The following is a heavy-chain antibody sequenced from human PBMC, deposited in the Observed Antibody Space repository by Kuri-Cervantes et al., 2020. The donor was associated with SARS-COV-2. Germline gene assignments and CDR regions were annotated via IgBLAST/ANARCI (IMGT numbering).Heavy chain of an antibody. D-gene: IGHD1-14*01. J-gene: IGHJ6*04. CDR3: ARGRIMDV. CDR1: GFSLSTSGVG. CDR2: INHSGST. V-gene: IGHV4-39*07. Sequence: SGPTLVKPTQTLTLTCTFSGFSLSTSGVGVGWIRQPPGKGLEWIGEINHSGSTNYNPSLKSRVIISVDTSKNQFSLKLSSVTAADTAVYYCARGRIMDVWGKGTTVTVSS.